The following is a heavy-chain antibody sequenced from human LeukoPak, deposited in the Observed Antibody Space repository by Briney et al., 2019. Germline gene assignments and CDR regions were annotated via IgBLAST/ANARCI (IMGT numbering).Heavy chain of an antibody. CDR3: ARGFGDCSGGSCYPKY. Sequence: ASETLSLTCAVYGGSFSGYYWSWIRQPPGKGLEWIGEINHSGSTKYNPSLKSRVTISVDTSKNQFSLRLSSVTAADTAVYYCARGFGDCSGGSCYPKYWGQGTLVTVSS. V-gene: IGHV4-34*01. D-gene: IGHD2-15*01. J-gene: IGHJ4*02. CDR1: GGSFSGYY. CDR2: INHSGST.